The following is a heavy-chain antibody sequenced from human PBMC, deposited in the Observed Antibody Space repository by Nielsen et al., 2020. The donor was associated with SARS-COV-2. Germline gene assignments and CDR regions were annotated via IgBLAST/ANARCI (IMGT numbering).Heavy chain of an antibody. J-gene: IGHJ3*02. CDR2: ISAYDGNT. V-gene: IGHV1-18*01. D-gene: IGHD3-3*01. CDR3: ARGGTIFGVVTRRGAFDI. Sequence: WVRQAPGQGLEWMGWISAYDGNTNYAQKLQGRVTMTTDTSTSTAYMELRSLRSDDTAVYYCARGGTIFGVVTRRGAFDIWGQGTMVTVSS.